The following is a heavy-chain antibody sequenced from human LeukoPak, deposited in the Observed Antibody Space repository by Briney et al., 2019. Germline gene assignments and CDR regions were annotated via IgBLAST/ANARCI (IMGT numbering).Heavy chain of an antibody. CDR2: IYYSGST. V-gene: IGHV4-31*03. CDR3: ARTSGYSSGEFIYYYYYGMDV. CDR1: GGSISSGGYY. Sequence: SQTLSLTCTVSGGSISSGGYYWSWIRQHPGKGLEWIGYIYYSGSTYYNPSLKSRVTISVDTSKNQFSLKLSSVTAADTAVYYCARTSGYSSGEFIYYYYYGMDVWGQGTTVTVSS. D-gene: IGHD6-19*01. J-gene: IGHJ6*02.